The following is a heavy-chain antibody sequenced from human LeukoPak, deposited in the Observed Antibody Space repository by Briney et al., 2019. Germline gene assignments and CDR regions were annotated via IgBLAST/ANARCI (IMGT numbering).Heavy chain of an antibody. Sequence: GGSLRLSCAASGFSFGGYTMHWVRQAPGKGLEWVSLISWNGYSTSYGDSVKGRFTISRDNNKNSLYLQMNSLRTEDTALYYCARDSSGSLDYWGQGTRVTVSS. V-gene: IGHV3-43*01. CDR2: ISWNGYST. D-gene: IGHD1-26*01. CDR1: GFSFGGYT. J-gene: IGHJ4*02. CDR3: ARDSSGSLDY.